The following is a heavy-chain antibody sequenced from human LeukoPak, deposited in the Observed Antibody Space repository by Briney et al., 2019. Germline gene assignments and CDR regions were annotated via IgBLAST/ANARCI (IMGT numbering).Heavy chain of an antibody. D-gene: IGHD3-22*01. CDR2: IKQDGSEK. V-gene: IGHV3-7*01. Sequence: PGGSLRLSCAASGLTFSSYWMSWVRQAPGKGLEWVANIKQDGSEKYYVDSVKGRFTISRDNAKNSLYLQMNSLRAEDTAVYYCARDFDYYDSSGYYDYWGQGTLVTVSS. CDR1: GLTFSSYW. J-gene: IGHJ4*02. CDR3: ARDFDYYDSSGYYDY.